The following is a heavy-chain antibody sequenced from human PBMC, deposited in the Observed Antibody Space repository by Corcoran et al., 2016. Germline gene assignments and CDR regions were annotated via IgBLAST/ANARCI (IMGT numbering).Heavy chain of an antibody. CDR2: IKQDGSEK. Sequence: EVKLVESGGGLVQPGGSLRLSCVASGFTLSRYWMSWVRQAPGKGLEWVANIKQDGSEKHYVDSVKGPFIISRNNAENSLDMQMDSLRVDDTAFYYCASKGGGQPNDAFEIWGQGTVVTVSS. D-gene: IGHD3-16*01. V-gene: IGHV3-7*01. CDR1: GFTLSRYW. J-gene: IGHJ3*02. CDR3: ASKGGGQPNDAFEI.